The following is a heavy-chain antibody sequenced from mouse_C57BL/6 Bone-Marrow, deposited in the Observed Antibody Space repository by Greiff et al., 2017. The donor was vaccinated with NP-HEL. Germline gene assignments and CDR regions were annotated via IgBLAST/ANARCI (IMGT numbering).Heavy chain of an antibody. V-gene: IGHV1-7*01. Sequence: VQLQQSGAELAKPGASVKLSCKASGYTFTSYWMHWVKQRPGQGLEWIGYINPSSGYTKYNQKFKDKATLPADKSSITAYMQLSSLTYEDSAVYYCARCSTRYFDVWGTGTTVTVSS. CDR1: GYTFTSYW. J-gene: IGHJ1*03. D-gene: IGHD1-1*01. CDR2: INPSSGYT. CDR3: ARCSTRYFDV.